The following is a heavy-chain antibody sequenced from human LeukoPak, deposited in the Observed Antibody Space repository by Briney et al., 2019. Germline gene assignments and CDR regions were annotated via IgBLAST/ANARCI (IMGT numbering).Heavy chain of an antibody. CDR2: ISAYNGNT. Sequence: ASVKVSCTASGYTFTTYVISWVRQAPGQGLEWMGWISAYNGNTNYAPRFQGRITMTTDTSTSTAYMELRSLRSDDTAVYYCARVCSGGSCYNAYYHGMDVWGQGTTVTVSS. CDR3: ARVCSGGSCYNAYYHGMDV. CDR1: GYTFTTYV. V-gene: IGHV1-18*01. J-gene: IGHJ6*02. D-gene: IGHD2-15*01.